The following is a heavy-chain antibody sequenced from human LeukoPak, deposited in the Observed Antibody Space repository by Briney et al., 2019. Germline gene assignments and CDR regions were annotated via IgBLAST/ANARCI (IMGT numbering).Heavy chain of an antibody. CDR2: ISYDGSNK. CDR1: GFTFSSYA. Sequence: GGSLRLSCAASGFTFSSYAMSWVRQAPGKGLEWVAFISYDGSNKYYADSVKGRFTISRDNSKSTLSLQMNSLRAGDTAVYYCARDPSYESFDWYFDLWGRGSLVTVSS. D-gene: IGHD3-22*01. V-gene: IGHV3-30*03. J-gene: IGHJ2*01. CDR3: ARDPSYESFDWYFDL.